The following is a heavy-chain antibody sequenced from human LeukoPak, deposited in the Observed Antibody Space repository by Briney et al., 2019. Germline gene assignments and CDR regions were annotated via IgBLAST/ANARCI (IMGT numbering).Heavy chain of an antibody. CDR3: ARAKLPRSTMIVVVIGGFAFDI. CDR2: IYYSGST. Sequence: SETLSLTCTVSGGSISSSSYYWGWIRQPPGKGLEWIGSIYYSGSTYYNPSLKSRVTISVDTSKNQFSLKLSSVTAADTAVYYCARAKLPRSTMIVVVIGGFAFDIWGQGTMVTVSS. J-gene: IGHJ3*02. D-gene: IGHD3-22*01. V-gene: IGHV4-39*07. CDR1: GGSISSSSYY.